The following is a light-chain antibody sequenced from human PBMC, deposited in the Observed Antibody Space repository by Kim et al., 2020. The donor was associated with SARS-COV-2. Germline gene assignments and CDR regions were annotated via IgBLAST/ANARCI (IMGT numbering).Light chain of an antibody. CDR1: QGISRY. V-gene: IGKV1-39*01. Sequence: DIQMTQSPSSLSASVGDRVTITCRASQGISRYLNWYQQKPGKAPKLLICYASTLLSGVPSRFSGSDSGSDFILTISSLQPEDFGTYFCQKTYTTPWTFGQGTKVDIK. CDR3: QKTYTTPWT. CDR2: YAS. J-gene: IGKJ1*01.